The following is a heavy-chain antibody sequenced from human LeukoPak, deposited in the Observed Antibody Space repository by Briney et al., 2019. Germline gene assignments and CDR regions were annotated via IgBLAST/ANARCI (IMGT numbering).Heavy chain of an antibody. CDR2: IYTSGST. Sequence: SETLSLTCIVSGDSISNYYWSWIRQPAGKGLEWIGRIYTSGSTNYNPSLKSRVTMSVDTSKNQFSLKLTSVTAADTAVYYCAREAAAVMLYFDYWGQGTLATVSS. CDR1: GDSISNYY. V-gene: IGHV4-4*07. J-gene: IGHJ4*02. CDR3: AREAAAVMLYFDY. D-gene: IGHD6-13*01.